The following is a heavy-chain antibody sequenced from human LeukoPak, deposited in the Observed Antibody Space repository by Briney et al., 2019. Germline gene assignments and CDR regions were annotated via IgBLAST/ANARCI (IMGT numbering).Heavy chain of an antibody. D-gene: IGHD3-10*01. CDR3: ARDDYYGSGSYPPHGMDV. V-gene: IGHV1-18*01. Sequence: ASVKVSCKASGYTFTTYGISWVRQAPGQGLEWMGWISPYNGNTHYPQKLQGRVTMTTDTSTSTAYMELRSLRSDDTAAYYCARDDYYGSGSYPPHGMDVWGQGTTVTVSS. CDR1: GYTFTTYG. J-gene: IGHJ6*02. CDR2: ISPYNGNT.